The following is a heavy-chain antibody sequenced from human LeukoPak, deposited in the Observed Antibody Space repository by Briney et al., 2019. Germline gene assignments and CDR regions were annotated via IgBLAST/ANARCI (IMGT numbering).Heavy chain of an antibody. V-gene: IGHV3-23*01. CDR2: ISFSGTTT. D-gene: IGHD2-2*01. CDR3: ARDPTELQLLSYYFDS. Sequence: GGSLRLSCAASGLTFSSYSMSWVRQAPGKGLEWVSGISFSGTTTYYADSVKGRFTVSRDNSKNTLYLQMDGLRAEDTAVYYCARDPTELQLLSYYFDSWAREPWSPSPQ. CDR1: GLTFSSYS. J-gene: IGHJ4*02.